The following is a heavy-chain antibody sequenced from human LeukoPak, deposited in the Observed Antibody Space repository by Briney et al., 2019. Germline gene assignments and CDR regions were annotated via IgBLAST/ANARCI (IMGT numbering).Heavy chain of an antibody. Sequence: ASVTVSCKVSGYTLTQLSMHWVRQAPGKGLERMGGFDPENGETNYAQKFQGRVTMTEDTSTDTAYMELSSLRSEDTAVYYCATGDGVVTNYYFDYWGQGTLVTVSS. J-gene: IGHJ4*02. V-gene: IGHV1-24*01. CDR3: ATGDGVVTNYYFDY. D-gene: IGHD3-3*01. CDR1: GYTLTQLS. CDR2: FDPENGET.